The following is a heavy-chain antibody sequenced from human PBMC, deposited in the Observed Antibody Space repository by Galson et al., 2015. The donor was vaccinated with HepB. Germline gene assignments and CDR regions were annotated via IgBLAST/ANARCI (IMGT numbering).Heavy chain of an antibody. CDR3: ASQNNIGYGDYLYFDY. CDR2: IIPILGIA. J-gene: IGHJ4*02. Sequence: SVKVSCKASGGTFSSYAISWVRQAPGQGLEWMGRIIPILGIANYAQKFQGRVTITADKSTSTAYMELSSLRSEDTAVYYCASQNNIGYGDYLYFDYWGQGTLVTVSS. V-gene: IGHV1-69*04. D-gene: IGHD4-17*01. CDR1: GGTFSSYA.